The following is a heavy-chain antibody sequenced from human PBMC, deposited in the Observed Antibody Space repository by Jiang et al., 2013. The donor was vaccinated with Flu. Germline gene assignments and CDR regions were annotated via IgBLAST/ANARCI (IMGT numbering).Heavy chain of an antibody. CDR2: IYYSGST. V-gene: IGHV4-59*08. D-gene: IGHD3-22*01. CDR3: AREYYYDSSGYYFGWFDP. CDR1: GGSISSYY. J-gene: IGHJ5*02. Sequence: GSGLVKPSETLSLTCTVSGGSISSYYWSWIRQPPGKGLEWIGYIYYSGSTNYNPSLKSRVTISVDTSKNQFSLKLSSVTAADTAVYYCAREYYYDSSGYYFGWFDPWGQGTLVTVSS.